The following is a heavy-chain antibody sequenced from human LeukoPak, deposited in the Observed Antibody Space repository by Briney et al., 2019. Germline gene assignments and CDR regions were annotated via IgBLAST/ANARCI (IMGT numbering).Heavy chain of an antibody. J-gene: IGHJ1*01. CDR3: YGANAEH. D-gene: IGHD4-23*01. CDR1: GFTFSSYW. Sequence: GGSLRLSCAASGFTFSSYWMHWVRQAPGKGLVWVSGTNTDGSRTMYADSVKGRFTIARDNAKNTLYLQMNSLRAEDMAVYYCYGANAEHWGQGTVVTVPS. V-gene: IGHV3-74*03. CDR2: TNTDGSRT.